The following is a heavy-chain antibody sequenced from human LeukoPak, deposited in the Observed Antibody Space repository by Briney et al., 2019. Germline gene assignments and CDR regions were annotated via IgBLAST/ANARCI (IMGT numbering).Heavy chain of an antibody. CDR3: AGDRLPGYYYGMDV. CDR1: GFTVSSNY. Sequence: SGGSLRLFCAASGFTVSSNYMSWVRQAPGKGLEWVSVIYSGGSTYYADSVKGRFTISRDNSKNTLYLQMNSLRAEDMAVYYCAGDRLPGYYYGMDVWGQGTTVTVSS. CDR2: IYSGGST. J-gene: IGHJ6*02. V-gene: IGHV3-66*01.